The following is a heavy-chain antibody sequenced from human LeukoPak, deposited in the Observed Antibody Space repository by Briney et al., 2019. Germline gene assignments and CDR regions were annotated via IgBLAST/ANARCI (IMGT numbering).Heavy chain of an antibody. V-gene: IGHV3-73*01. CDR1: GFTFSRSA. J-gene: IGHJ6*02. D-gene: IGHD1-26*01. CDR2: IRSKANSYAT. CDR3: TRQQGGVGAPFSEV. Sequence: GGSLRLSCAASGFTFSRSAMHWVRQASGKGLEWVGHIRSKANSYATAYAASVKGRFTISRDDSKNTAYLQRNSLKTEDTAVYYCTRQQGGVGAPFSEVWGQRTTVTVSS.